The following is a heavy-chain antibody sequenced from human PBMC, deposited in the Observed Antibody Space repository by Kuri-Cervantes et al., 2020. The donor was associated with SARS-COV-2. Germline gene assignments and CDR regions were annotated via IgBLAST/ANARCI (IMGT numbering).Heavy chain of an antibody. CDR2: ISYGGNT. D-gene: IGHD3-16*01. Sequence: SEILSLTCTVSGGSISSYHWSWIRQPPGKGLEGIGYISYGGNTNYNPSLKSRFTISVDTSKNQFSLRLSSVTAADTAVYYRARDGGYDYPHYWGQGTLVTVSS. CDR3: ARDGGYDYPHY. V-gene: IGHV4-59*01. CDR1: GGSISSYH. J-gene: IGHJ4*02.